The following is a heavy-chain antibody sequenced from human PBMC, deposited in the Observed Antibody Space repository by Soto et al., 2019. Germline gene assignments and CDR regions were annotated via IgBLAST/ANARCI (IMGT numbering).Heavy chain of an antibody. Sequence: HPGGSLRLSCAASGFTVSSNYMSWVRQAPGKGLEWVSVIYSGGSTYYADSVKGRFTISRDNSKNTLYLQMNSLRAEDTAVYYCARVDFRTTENYWGQGTLVTVSS. J-gene: IGHJ4*02. D-gene: IGHD4-17*01. CDR2: IYSGGST. V-gene: IGHV3-66*01. CDR1: GFTVSSNY. CDR3: ARVDFRTTENY.